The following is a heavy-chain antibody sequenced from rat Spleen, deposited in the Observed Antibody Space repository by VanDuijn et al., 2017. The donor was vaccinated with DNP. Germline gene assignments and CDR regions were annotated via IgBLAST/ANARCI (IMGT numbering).Heavy chain of an antibody. CDR3: ARQLYLPLFDY. V-gene: IGHV5-25*01. CDR1: GFTFNTYW. Sequence: EVQLVETGGGLVQPGRSLKLSCVASGFTFNTYWMFWVRQTPTKGLDWVASISSDGSHTYYRDSVKGRFTISRDDAKSTLYLQMNSLRSEDTATYYCARQLYLPLFDYWGQGVMVTVSS. CDR2: ISSDGSHT. J-gene: IGHJ2*01. D-gene: IGHD1-2*01.